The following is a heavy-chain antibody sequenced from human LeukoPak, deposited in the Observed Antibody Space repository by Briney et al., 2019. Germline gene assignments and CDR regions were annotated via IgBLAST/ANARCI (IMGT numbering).Heavy chain of an antibody. V-gene: IGHV1-2*04. D-gene: IGHD4-17*01. CDR2: INPNSGGT. CDR3: VLFGDYYHDAFDI. J-gene: IGHJ3*02. Sequence: ASVKVSCKASGYTFTCYYMHWVRQAPGQGLEWMGWINPNSGGTNYAQKFQGWVTMTRDTSISTAYMELSRLSSDDTAVYYCVLFGDYYHDAFDIWGQGTMVTVSS. CDR1: GYTFTCYY.